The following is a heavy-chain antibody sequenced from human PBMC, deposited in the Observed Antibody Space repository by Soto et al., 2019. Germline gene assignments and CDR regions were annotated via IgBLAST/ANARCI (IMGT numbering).Heavy chain of an antibody. CDR1: GYTFTSYG. CDR2: ISAYNGNT. Sequence: ASVKVSCKASGYTFTSYGISWVRQAPGQGLEWMGWISAYNGNTNYAQKLQGRVTMTTDTSTSTAYMELRSLRSDDTAVCYCAREDTTEYYDILTVGYYYYMDVWGKGTTVTVSS. J-gene: IGHJ6*03. D-gene: IGHD3-9*01. V-gene: IGHV1-18*01. CDR3: AREDTTEYYDILTVGYYYYMDV.